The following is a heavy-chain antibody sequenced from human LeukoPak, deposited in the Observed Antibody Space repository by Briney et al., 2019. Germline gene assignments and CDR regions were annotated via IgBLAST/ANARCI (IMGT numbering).Heavy chain of an antibody. J-gene: IGHJ4*02. Sequence: PGGSLRLSCAASGFTFSNAWMSWVRQAPGKGLEWVGRIKSKTDGGTTDYAAPVKGRFTISRDDSKNTLYLQMNSLRAEDTAVYYCAKASTFGELNRPLDYWGQGTLVTVSS. CDR3: AKASTFGELNRPLDY. V-gene: IGHV3-15*01. CDR1: GFTFSNAW. D-gene: IGHD3-10*01. CDR2: IKSKTDGGTT.